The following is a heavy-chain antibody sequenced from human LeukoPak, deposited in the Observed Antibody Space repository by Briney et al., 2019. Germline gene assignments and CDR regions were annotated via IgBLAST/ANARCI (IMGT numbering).Heavy chain of an antibody. V-gene: IGHV4-59*01. Sequence: SETLSLTCTVSGGSISSYYWSWIRQPPGKGLEWIGYIYYSGSTNYNPSLKSRVTISVDTSKNQFSLKLSSVTAADTAVYYCARDPYYDRGVNWFDPWGQGTLVTVSS. CDR3: ARDPYYDRGVNWFDP. J-gene: IGHJ5*02. CDR2: IYYSGST. CDR1: GGSISSYY. D-gene: IGHD3-22*01.